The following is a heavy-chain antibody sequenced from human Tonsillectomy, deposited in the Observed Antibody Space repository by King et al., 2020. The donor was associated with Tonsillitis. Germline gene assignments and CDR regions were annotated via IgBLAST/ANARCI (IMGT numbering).Heavy chain of an antibody. J-gene: IGHJ3*02. V-gene: IGHV3-7*03. CDR2: IRHEGTQK. CDR3: VRDLNFCASGICYDAFDI. D-gene: IGHD3-10*01. CDR1: GFIFRNYW. Sequence: VQLVESGGALVQPGGSLRLSCAASGFIFRNYWMTWVRQAPGKGLEWVANIRHEGTQKNFLVSVKGRFTISRDNAKNSLHLEMNSLRAEDTAVYYCVRDLNFCASGICYDAFDIWGQGTKVTVSS.